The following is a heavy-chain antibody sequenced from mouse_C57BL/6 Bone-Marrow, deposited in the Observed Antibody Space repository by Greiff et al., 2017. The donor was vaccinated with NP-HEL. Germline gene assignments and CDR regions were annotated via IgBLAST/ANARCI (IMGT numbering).Heavy chain of an antibody. CDR3: GLSQVWFAY. D-gene: IGHD3-3*01. J-gene: IGHJ3*01. Sequence: DVKLVESGAELVKPGASVKLSCTASGFNFKDYYMHWVKQRTEQGLEWIGRIDPEDGETKYAPKFQGKATITADTSSNTAYLPLSSLTSEDAGDYYGGLSQVWFAYWGQGTLVTVSA. CDR1: GFNFKDYY. CDR2: IDPEDGET. V-gene: IGHV14-2*01.